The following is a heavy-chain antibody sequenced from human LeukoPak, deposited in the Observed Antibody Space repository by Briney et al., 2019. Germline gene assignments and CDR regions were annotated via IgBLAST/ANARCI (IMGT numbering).Heavy chain of an antibody. V-gene: IGHV3-30*02. CDR2: IRYDGSNK. CDR1: GFTFSSYG. Sequence: GGSLRLSCAASGFTFSSYGMHWVRQAPGKGLEWVAFIRYDGSNKYYADSVKGRFTISRDNSKNTLYLQMNSLRAEDTAVYYCAKDGVDSSGLDYWGQGTLVTVSS. D-gene: IGHD6-19*01. J-gene: IGHJ4*02. CDR3: AKDGVDSSGLDY.